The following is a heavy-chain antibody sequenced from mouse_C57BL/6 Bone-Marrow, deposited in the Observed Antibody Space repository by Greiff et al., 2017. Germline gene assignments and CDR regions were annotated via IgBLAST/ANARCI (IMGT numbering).Heavy chain of an antibody. CDR3: ARGDYGNRFAY. CDR1: GYTFTSYW. J-gene: IGHJ3*01. CDR2: INPSSGYT. Sequence: QVQLQQSGAELAKPGASVKLSCKASGYTFTSYWMHWVKQRPGQGLEWIGYINPSSGYTKYNQKFKDKDTLTADKSSSTAYMQLSSLTYEDSAVYYCARGDYGNRFAYWGQGTLVTVSA. V-gene: IGHV1-7*01. D-gene: IGHD2-1*01.